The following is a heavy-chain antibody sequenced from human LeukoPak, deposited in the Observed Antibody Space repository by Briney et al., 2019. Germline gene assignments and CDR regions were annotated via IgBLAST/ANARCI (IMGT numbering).Heavy chain of an antibody. CDR2: IYHSGST. J-gene: IGHJ3*02. V-gene: IGHV4-38-2*01. Sequence: PSETLSLTCAVSGYSISSGYYCGWIRQPPGQGLECIGSIYHSGSTYYNPSLKSRVTISVDTSKNQFSLKLSSVTAADTAVYYCARRRLSGVPAATNHDAFDIWGQGTMVTVSS. CDR1: GYSISSGYY. CDR3: ARRRLSGVPAATNHDAFDI. D-gene: IGHD2-2*01.